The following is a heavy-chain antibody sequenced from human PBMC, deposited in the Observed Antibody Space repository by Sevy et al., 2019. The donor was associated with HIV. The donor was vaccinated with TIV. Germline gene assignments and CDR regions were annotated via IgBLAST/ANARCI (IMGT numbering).Heavy chain of an antibody. V-gene: IGHV3-30-3*01. D-gene: IGHD3-16*02. CDR3: AREGVLMGGSIVSYGMDV. CDR1: GFSFSRSP. J-gene: IGHJ6*02. CDR2: MSYNGNRK. Sequence: GSLRLSCEGSGFSFSRSPMHWVRQAPGKGLEWVAVMSYNGNRKYNEDSVKGRFTISRDDSKNTVFMQMNSLRVEDTGVYYCAREGVLMGGSIVSYGMDVWGQGTTVTVSS.